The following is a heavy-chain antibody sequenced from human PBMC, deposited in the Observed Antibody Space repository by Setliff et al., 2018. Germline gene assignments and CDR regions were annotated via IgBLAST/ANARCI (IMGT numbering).Heavy chain of an antibody. CDR3: ARVRLGLPMVDY. CDR2: INAGNGNT. V-gene: IGHV1-3*01. Sequence: ASVKVSCKASGYTFTSYAMHWVRQAPGQRLEWMGWINAGNGNTKYSQKFQGRVTITRDASASTAYMELSSLRSEDTAVYYCARVRLGLPMVDYWGQGTLVTVSS. CDR1: GYTFTSYA. J-gene: IGHJ4*02. D-gene: IGHD5-18*01.